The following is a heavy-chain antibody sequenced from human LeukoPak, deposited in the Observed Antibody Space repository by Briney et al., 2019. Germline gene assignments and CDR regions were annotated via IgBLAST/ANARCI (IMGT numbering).Heavy chain of an antibody. CDR1: DYTFTSYE. CDR3: ARVMRRGWDREPNDY. J-gene: IGHJ4*02. Sequence: ASVKVSCKASDYTFTSYEISWVRQAPGQGLEWMGWISAYNGNTKSAQKLQGRVTMTTDTSTSTAYMELRSLRSDDTAMYYCARVMRRGWDREPNDYWGQGTLVTVSS. D-gene: IGHD3-10*01. V-gene: IGHV1-18*01. CDR2: ISAYNGNT.